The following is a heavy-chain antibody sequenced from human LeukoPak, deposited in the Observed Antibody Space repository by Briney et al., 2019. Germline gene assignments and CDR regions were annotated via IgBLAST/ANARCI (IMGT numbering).Heavy chain of an antibody. J-gene: IGHJ6*02. CDR1: GGSISSYY. CDR2: IYYSGST. V-gene: IGHV4-59*01. CDR3: ARDLEGQGLYGMDV. Sequence: SETLSLTCTVSGGSISSYYWSWIRQPPGKGLEWIGYIYYSGSTNYNPSLKSRVTISVDTSKNQFSLKLSSVTAADTAVYYCARDLEGQGLYGMDVWGQGTTVTVSS. D-gene: IGHD3-3*01.